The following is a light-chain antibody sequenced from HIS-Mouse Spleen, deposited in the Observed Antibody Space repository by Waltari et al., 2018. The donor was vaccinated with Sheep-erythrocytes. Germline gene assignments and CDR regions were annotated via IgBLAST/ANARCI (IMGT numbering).Light chain of an antibody. CDR1: SSDVGSYNL. Sequence: QSALTQPASVSGSPGQSITISCTGTSSDVGSYNLVSLYQQHPGKAPKPMIYEGSKRPSGVSNRVSGSKSGNTASLTISGLQAEDEADYYCCSYAGSSTFYVFGTGTKVTVL. V-gene: IGLV2-23*03. CDR3: CSYAGSSTFYV. CDR2: EGS. J-gene: IGLJ1*01.